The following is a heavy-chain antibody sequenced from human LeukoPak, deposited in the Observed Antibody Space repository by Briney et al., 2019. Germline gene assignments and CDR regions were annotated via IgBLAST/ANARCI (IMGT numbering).Heavy chain of an antibody. J-gene: IGHJ6*03. CDR2: IIPIFGTA. CDR1: GGTFSSYA. CDR3: ARDLYNCSSTSCYYYYYHMDV. V-gene: IGHV1-69*13. Sequence: GASVKVSCKASGGTFSSYAISWVRQAPGQGLEWMGGIIPIFGTANYAQKFQGRVTITADESTSTAYMELSSLRSEDTAVYYCARDLYNCSSTSCYYYYYHMDVWGKGTTVTISS. D-gene: IGHD2-2*01.